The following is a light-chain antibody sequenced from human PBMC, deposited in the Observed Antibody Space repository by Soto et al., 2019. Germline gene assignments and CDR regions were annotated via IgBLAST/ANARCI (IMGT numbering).Light chain of an antibody. CDR3: QQYLNLPVS. CDR2: GAS. Sequence: EVVLTQSPGTLSLSPGERATLSCRASQTVTSNYLAWYQQKPGQAPRLLIYGASSRATVIPARFSGSGSGTDFTLTISRLEPEDFALYYCQQYLNLPVSFGQGTRLEIK. CDR1: QTVTSNY. V-gene: IGKV3-20*01. J-gene: IGKJ2*01.